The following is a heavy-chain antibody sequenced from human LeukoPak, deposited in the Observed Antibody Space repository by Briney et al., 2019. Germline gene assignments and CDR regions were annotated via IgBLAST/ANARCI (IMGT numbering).Heavy chain of an antibody. D-gene: IGHD1-26*01. J-gene: IGHJ4*02. Sequence: PGGSLRLSCAASGFTFSTYAMNWVRQAPGKGLECVSTISGSGSNTYYADSVKGRFTISRDTSKNTLYLQMNSLRVEDTAIYYCAKGREAYSGSYTPFGYWGPGTLVTVSS. CDR2: ISGSGSNT. CDR3: AKGREAYSGSYTPFGY. V-gene: IGHV3-23*01. CDR1: GFTFSTYA.